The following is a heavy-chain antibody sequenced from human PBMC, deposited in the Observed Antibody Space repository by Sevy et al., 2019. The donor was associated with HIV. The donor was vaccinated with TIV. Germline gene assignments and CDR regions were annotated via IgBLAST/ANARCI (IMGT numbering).Heavy chain of an antibody. CDR2: IIPIFGTA. CDR1: GSTFSSYT. J-gene: IGHJ6*02. CDR3: ARGGGYYDKGMDV. V-gene: IGHV1-69*13. Sequence: ASVKVSCRASGSTFSSYTINWVRQAPGQGLEWMGEIIPIFGTANYAQKLQGRVTIIADESTTTAYMELSSLRSEDTAVYYCARGGGYYDKGMDVWGQGTTVTVSS. D-gene: IGHD3-22*01.